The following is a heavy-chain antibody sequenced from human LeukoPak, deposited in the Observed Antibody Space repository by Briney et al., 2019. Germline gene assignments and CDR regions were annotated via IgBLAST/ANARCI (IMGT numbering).Heavy chain of an antibody. V-gene: IGHV4-39*07. CDR2: IYYSGST. Sequence: SETLSLTCTVPGGSISSSSYYWGWIRQPPGKGLEWIGSIYYSGSTYYNPSLKSRVTISVDTSKNQFSLKLSSVTAADTAVYYCARCLIAAAGIPYYFDYWGQGTLVTVSS. CDR3: ARCLIAAAGIPYYFDY. CDR1: GGSISSSSYY. J-gene: IGHJ4*02. D-gene: IGHD6-13*01.